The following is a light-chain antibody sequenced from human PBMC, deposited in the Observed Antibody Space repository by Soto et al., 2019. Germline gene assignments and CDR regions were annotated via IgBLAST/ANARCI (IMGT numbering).Light chain of an antibody. CDR1: QGISSY. CDR2: AAS. Sequence: DIQLTQSPSCLSASVGDGVTITCRASQGISSYLAWYQQKPGKAPKLLIYAASTLQSGVPSRFSGSESGTEFTLTISSLQPEDFATYYCQQLNTYPFTFGGGTKVEIK. V-gene: IGKV1-9*01. CDR3: QQLNTYPFT. J-gene: IGKJ4*01.